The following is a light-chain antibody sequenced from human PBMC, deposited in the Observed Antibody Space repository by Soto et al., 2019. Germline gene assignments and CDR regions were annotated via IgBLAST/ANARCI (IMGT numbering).Light chain of an antibody. CDR3: MQVIQPTWS. CDR2: KVS. Sequence: DIVMTQTPLSSPVTLGQPASISCRSSQSLVHSDGNTYLNWLQQRPGQPPRLLIYKVSNRFFGVPDRFSGSGAGKHFTLKMNRVESDDVGVSYCMQVIQPTWSFGRGTKVEVK. J-gene: IGKJ1*01. CDR1: QSLVHSDGNTY. V-gene: IGKV2-24*01.